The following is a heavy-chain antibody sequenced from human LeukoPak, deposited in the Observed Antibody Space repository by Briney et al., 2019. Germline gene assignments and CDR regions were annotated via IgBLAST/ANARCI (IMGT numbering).Heavy chain of an antibody. J-gene: IGHJ4*02. V-gene: IGHV4-59*01. CDR1: GGSISSYY. D-gene: IGHD3-10*01. CDR2: IYYSGST. Sequence: PSETLSLTCTVSGGSISSYYWSWIRQPPGKGLEWIGYIYYSGSTNYNPSLKSRVTISVDTSKNQFSLKLSSVTAADTAVYYCARDLYSRRMQYYGSGSYFAYWGQGTLVTVSS. CDR3: ARDLYSRRMQYYGSGSYFAY.